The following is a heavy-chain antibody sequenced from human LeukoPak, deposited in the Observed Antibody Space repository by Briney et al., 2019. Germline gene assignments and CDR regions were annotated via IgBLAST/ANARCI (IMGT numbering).Heavy chain of an antibody. CDR2: ISSSSSYI. Sequence: GGSLRLSCAASGFTFSSYSMNWVRQAPGKGLEWVSSISSSSSYIYYADSVKGRFTISRDNAKNSLYLQMNSLRAEDTAVYYCARVATVRTSPIDYWGQGTLVTVSS. D-gene: IGHD2-8*01. J-gene: IGHJ4*02. CDR1: GFTFSSYS. CDR3: ARVATVRTSPIDY. V-gene: IGHV3-21*04.